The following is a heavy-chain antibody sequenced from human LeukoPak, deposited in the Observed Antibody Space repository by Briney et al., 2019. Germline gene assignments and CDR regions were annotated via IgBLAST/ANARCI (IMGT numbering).Heavy chain of an antibody. Sequence: ASVKGSCKASGYTFTGYYMHWVRQAPGQGLEWRGWINPNSGGTNYAQKFQGRVTMTRDTSISTAYMELSRLRSDDTAVYYCARDQGYSSSCPDYWGQGTLVTVSS. CDR1: GYTFTGYY. V-gene: IGHV1-2*02. J-gene: IGHJ4*02. CDR3: ARDQGYSSSCPDY. D-gene: IGHD6-13*01. CDR2: INPNSGGT.